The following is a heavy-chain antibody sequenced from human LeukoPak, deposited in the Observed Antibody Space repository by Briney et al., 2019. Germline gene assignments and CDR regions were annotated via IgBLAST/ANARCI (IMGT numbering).Heavy chain of an antibody. J-gene: IGHJ3*02. V-gene: IGHV3-23*01. Sequence: GGSLRLSCAASGFTFSSHGMNWVRQAPGKGLEWVSAISGSGGSTYYADSVKGRFTISRDNSKNTLYLQMNSLRVEDTAVYYCARDIHSVAFDIWGQGTMVTVSS. CDR3: ARDIHSVAFDI. CDR2: ISGSGGST. CDR1: GFTFSSHG.